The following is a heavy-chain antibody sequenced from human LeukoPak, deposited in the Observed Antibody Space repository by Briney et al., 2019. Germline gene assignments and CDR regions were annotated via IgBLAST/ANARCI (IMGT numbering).Heavy chain of an antibody. Sequence: GGSLRLSCAASGFTFSSYGMHWVRQAPGKGLEWVAVIWYDGSSKYYADSVKGRFTISRDNSKNTLYLQMNSLRAEDTAVYYCARYSSSWYGTFDYWGQGTLVTVSS. J-gene: IGHJ4*02. CDR2: IWYDGSSK. V-gene: IGHV3-33*01. CDR1: GFTFSSYG. D-gene: IGHD6-13*01. CDR3: ARYSSSWYGTFDY.